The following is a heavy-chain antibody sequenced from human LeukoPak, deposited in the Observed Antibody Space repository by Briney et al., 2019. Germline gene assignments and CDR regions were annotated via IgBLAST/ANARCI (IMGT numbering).Heavy chain of an antibody. D-gene: IGHD1-20*01. CDR3: ARGRITGGFDP. CDR2: INPSGGST. V-gene: IGHV1-46*01. CDR1: GYTFTSYG. Sequence: ASVKVSCKASGYTFTSYGISWVRQAPGQGLEWMGIINPSGGSTSYAQKFQGRVTMTRDMSTSTVYMELSSLRSEDTAVYYCARGRITGGFDPWGQGTLVTVSS. J-gene: IGHJ5*02.